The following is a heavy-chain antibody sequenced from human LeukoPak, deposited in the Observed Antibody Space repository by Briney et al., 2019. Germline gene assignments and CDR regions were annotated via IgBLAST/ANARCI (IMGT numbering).Heavy chain of an antibody. V-gene: IGHV1-2*02. Sequence: ASVKVSFKASGYRFTGYYIHWVRQAPGQGLEWMGWIDPNSGGTYYAQRFQGRVTMTRDTSISTVYMEVSGLTSDDTAMYFCAKDYWGSNYYYGMDVWGQGTTVTVS. CDR2: IDPNSGGT. CDR3: AKDYWGSNYYYGMDV. J-gene: IGHJ6*02. D-gene: IGHD3-10*01. CDR1: GYRFTGYY.